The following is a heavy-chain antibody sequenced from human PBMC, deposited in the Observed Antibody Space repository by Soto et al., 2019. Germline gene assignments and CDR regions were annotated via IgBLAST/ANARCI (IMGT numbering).Heavy chain of an antibody. Sequence: ASVKVSCKASGYTFTSFYIHWVRQAPGQGLEWMGILNPSDGNTTYAQRFQDRVTMTRDTTTSTVYMDLGSLRSEDTAVYYCAARPSYCGGDSYFDYWGQGALVTVSS. CDR2: LNPSDGNT. J-gene: IGHJ4*01. D-gene: IGHD2-21*02. V-gene: IGHV1-46*01. CDR3: AARPSYCGGDSYFDY. CDR1: GYTFTSFY.